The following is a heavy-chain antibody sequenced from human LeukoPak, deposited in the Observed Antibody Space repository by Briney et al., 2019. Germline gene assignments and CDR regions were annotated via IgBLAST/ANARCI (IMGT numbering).Heavy chain of an antibody. CDR1: GFTFDDYA. V-gene: IGHV3-43D*03. Sequence: GGSLRLSCAASGFTFDDYAMHWVRQAPGKGLEWVSLINWDGTYTYYADSVKGRFTVSRDSSKNSLYLQMNSLRAEDTALYYCAKVGGNSHYYYYMEVWGKGTTVTVSS. D-gene: IGHD4-23*01. CDR2: INWDGTYT. J-gene: IGHJ6*03. CDR3: AKVGGNSHYYYYMEV.